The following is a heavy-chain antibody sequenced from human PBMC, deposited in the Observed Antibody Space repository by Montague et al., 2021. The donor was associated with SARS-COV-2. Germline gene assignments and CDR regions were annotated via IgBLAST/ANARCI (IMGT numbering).Heavy chain of an antibody. Sequence: SLRLSCAASGFTFDDYGMSWVRQVPGKGLEWVSGISRSGDRTAYGDSVKGRFTISRDNAKNSLYLQMNSLRLEDTAFYHCSRGGGIIRGVVDFWGQGILVSVSS. J-gene: IGHJ4*02. CDR1: GFTFDDYG. CDR3: SRGGGIIRGVVDF. V-gene: IGHV3-20*01. CDR2: ISRSGDRT. D-gene: IGHD3-10*01.